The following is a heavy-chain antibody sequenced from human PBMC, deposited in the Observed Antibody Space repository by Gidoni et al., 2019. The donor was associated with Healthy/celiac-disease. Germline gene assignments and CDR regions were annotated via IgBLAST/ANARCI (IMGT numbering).Heavy chain of an antibody. Sequence: EVQLVESGGGLVQPGGSLRLSCAASGFTFGSYWMCWLRQAPGKGLEWVANIKQDGSEKYYWDSVKGRFTISRDNAKNSLYLQMDSLRAEDTAVYYCARDSDYDFWSGPKNDAFDIWGQGTMVTVSS. D-gene: IGHD3-3*01. CDR3: ARDSDYDFWSGPKNDAFDI. V-gene: IGHV3-7*03. CDR2: IKQDGSEK. CDR1: GFTFGSYW. J-gene: IGHJ3*02.